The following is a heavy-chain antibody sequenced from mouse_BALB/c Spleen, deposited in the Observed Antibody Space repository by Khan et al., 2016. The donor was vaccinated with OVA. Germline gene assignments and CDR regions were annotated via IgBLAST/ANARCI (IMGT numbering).Heavy chain of an antibody. CDR1: GFTFSTYG. V-gene: IGHV5-6*01. CDR2: INSDGYYT. J-gene: IGHJ3*01. CDR3: ARHLTGSFAY. Sequence: EVELVESGGDLMKPGGSLKLSCAASGFTFSTYGMSWVRQTPDKRLEWVATINSDGYYTYYPDSVQGRFTISRNNAQNTLYLQMSSLKSEDTAMYYCARHLTGSFAYWGQGTLVTVSA. D-gene: IGHD4-1*01.